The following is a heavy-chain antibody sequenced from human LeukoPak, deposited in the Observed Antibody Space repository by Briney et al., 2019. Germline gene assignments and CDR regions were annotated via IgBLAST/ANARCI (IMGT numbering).Heavy chain of an antibody. CDR1: GFTFSNYA. J-gene: IGHJ3*02. Sequence: GGSLRLSCTASGFTFSNYATSWVRRAPGKGLEWVSTISGSGGSTSYADSVKGRFTISRDYSKNTLYLQMNSLRAEDTAVYYCAKISPGGTAFDIWGQGTMVTVSS. CDR3: AKISPGGTAFDI. V-gene: IGHV3-23*01. CDR2: ISGSGGST. D-gene: IGHD1-14*01.